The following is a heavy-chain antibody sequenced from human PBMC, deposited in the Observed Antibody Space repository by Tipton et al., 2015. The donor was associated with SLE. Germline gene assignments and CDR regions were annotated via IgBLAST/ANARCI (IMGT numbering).Heavy chain of an antibody. J-gene: IGHJ3*02. CDR2: ISYSGSTI. CDR3: ARVFGGYVALDI. V-gene: IGHV3-11*04. Sequence: SLRLSCAASGFRFSDYYMNWMRQAPGKGLEWVSHISYSGSTIYYADSVKGRFTISRDNAKNSLYLQMNNLRAEDTAVYYCARVFGGYVALDIWGKGTRVTASS. D-gene: IGHD3-16*01. CDR1: GFRFSDYY.